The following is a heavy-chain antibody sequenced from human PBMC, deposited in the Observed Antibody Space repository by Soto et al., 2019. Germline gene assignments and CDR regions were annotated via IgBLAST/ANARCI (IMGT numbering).Heavy chain of an antibody. J-gene: IGHJ3*02. CDR1: GYTFTSYA. D-gene: IGHD6-19*01. CDR2: INAGNGNT. CDR3: ARESRAVAGGTLAPDAFDI. V-gene: IGHV1-3*01. Sequence: ASVKVSCKASGYTFTSYAMHWVRQAPGQRLEWMGWINAGNGNTKYSQKFQGRVTITRDTSASTAYMELSSLRSEDTAVYYCARESRAVAGGTLAPDAFDIWGQGTMVTVSS.